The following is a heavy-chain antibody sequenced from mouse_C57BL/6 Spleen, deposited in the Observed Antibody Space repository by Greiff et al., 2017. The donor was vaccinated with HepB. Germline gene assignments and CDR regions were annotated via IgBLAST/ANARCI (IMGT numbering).Heavy chain of an antibody. V-gene: IGHV1-15*01. CDR3: TRHYDYGGYYYAMDY. CDR2: IDPETGGT. D-gene: IGHD2-4*01. Sequence: QVQLQQSGAELVRPGASVTLSCKASGYTFTDYEMHWVKQTPVHGLEWIGAIDPETGGTAYNQKFKGKAILTADKSSSTAYMELRSLTSEDSAVYYCTRHYDYGGYYYAMDYWGQGTSVTVSS. J-gene: IGHJ4*01. CDR1: GYTFTDYE.